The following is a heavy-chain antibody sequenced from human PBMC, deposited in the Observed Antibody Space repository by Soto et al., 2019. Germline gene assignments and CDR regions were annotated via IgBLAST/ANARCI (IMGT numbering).Heavy chain of an antibody. Sequence: GGSLRLSCAASGFTFSSYSMNWVRQAPGKGLEWVSSISSSSSYIYYADSVKGRFTISRDNAKSSLYLQMNSLRAEDTAVYYCARDPLLPRTTVTLLGYFDLWGRGTLVTVSS. V-gene: IGHV3-21*01. CDR3: ARDPLLPRTTVTLLGYFDL. CDR2: ISSSSSYI. J-gene: IGHJ2*01. CDR1: GFTFSSYS. D-gene: IGHD4-17*01.